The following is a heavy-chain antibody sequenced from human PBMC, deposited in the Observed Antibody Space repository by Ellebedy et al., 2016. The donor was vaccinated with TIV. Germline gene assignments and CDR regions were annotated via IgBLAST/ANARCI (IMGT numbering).Heavy chain of an antibody. CDR1: GFTINSNY. J-gene: IGHJ3*01. CDR2: ISVGGSA. V-gene: IGHV3-66*01. CDR3: AGETFNDVDLDLWGLFDV. D-gene: IGHD3-10*01. Sequence: ESLKISCVVSGFTINSNYMSWVRQAPGRGLEWVSVISVGGSAYYADSVEGRFTISSDNSRHTLLLQMNGLRAEDTAVDYCAGETFNDVDLDLWGLFDVWGQGTTVTVSS.